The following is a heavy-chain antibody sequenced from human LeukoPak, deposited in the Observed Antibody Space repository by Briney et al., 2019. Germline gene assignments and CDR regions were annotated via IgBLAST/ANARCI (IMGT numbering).Heavy chain of an antibody. CDR3: ARSDFWSGYYDY. V-gene: IGHV4-39*01. D-gene: IGHD3-3*01. CDR1: GGSISSSSYY. J-gene: IGHJ4*02. CDR2: IYYSGST. Sequence: SETLSLTCTVSGGSISSSSYYWGWIRQPPGKGLEWIGSIYYSGSTYYNPSLKSRVTISVDTSKNQFSLKPSSVTAADTAVYYCARSDFWSGYYDYWGQGTLVTVSS.